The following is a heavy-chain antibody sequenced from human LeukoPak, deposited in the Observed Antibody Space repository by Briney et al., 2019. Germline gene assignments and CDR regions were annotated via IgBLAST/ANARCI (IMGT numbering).Heavy chain of an antibody. V-gene: IGHV1-18*01. Sequence: ASVKVSCKASGYTFTSYGISWVRQAPGQGLEWMGWISAYNGNTNYAQKLHGRVTMTTDTSTSTAYMELRSLRSDDTAVYYCARSGSYYVHRPNAFDIWGQGTMVTVSS. J-gene: IGHJ3*02. CDR1: GYTFTSYG. CDR3: ARSGSYYVHRPNAFDI. D-gene: IGHD1-26*01. CDR2: ISAYNGNT.